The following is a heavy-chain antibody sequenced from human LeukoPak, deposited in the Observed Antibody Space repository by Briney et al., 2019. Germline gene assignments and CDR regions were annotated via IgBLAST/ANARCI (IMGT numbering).Heavy chain of an antibody. CDR1: GFTFSRYA. CDR2: ISGTGGST. V-gene: IGHV3-23*01. D-gene: IGHD2-15*01. CDR3: AKEREAYCSGGSCYGSDKLFPADY. J-gene: IGHJ4*02. Sequence: GGSLRLSCAASGFTFSRYAMTWVRQAPGKGLEWVSSISGTGGSTFYADSVKGRFTISRDNSKNTLYLQMNSLRAEDTAIYYCAKEREAYCSGGSCYGSDKLFPADYWGQGTLVTVSS.